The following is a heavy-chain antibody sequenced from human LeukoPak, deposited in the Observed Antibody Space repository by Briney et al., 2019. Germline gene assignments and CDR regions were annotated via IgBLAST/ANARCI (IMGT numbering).Heavy chain of an antibody. V-gene: IGHV4-39*01. D-gene: IGHD2-8*01. Sequence: SETLSLTCTVSGGSISSSSYYWGWIRQPPGKGLEWIGSIYYSGSTYYNPSLKSRVTISVDTSKNQFSLKLSSVTAADTAVYYCARQGCTNGVCYVADYWGQGTLVTVSS. CDR2: IYYSGST. CDR3: ARQGCTNGVCYVADY. CDR1: GGSISSSSYY. J-gene: IGHJ4*02.